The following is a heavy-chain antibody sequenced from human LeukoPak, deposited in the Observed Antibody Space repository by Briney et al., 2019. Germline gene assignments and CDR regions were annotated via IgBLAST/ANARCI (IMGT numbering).Heavy chain of an antibody. V-gene: IGHV4-59*12. J-gene: IGHJ6*03. CDR2: IYYSGST. CDR3: ARPGYCSGGSCDKYYYYYMDV. CDR1: GGSISSYY. D-gene: IGHD2-15*01. Sequence: ASETLSLTCTVSGGSISSYYWSWIRQPPGKGLEWIGYIYYSGSTNYNPSLKSRVTISVDTSKNQFSLKLSSVTAADTAVYYCARPGYCSGGSCDKYYYYYMDVWGKGTTVTVSS.